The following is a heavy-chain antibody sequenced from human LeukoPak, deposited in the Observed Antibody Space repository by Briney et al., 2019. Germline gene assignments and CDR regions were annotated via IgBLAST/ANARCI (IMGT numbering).Heavy chain of an antibody. CDR2: IIPIFGTA. D-gene: IGHD4-17*01. CDR3: AREYGEHTSYYYYYGMDV. Sequence: SVKVSCKASGGTFSSYAISWVRQAPGQGLEWMGGIIPIFGTANYAQKFQGRVTITADESTSTAYMELSSLRSEDTAVYYCAREYGEHTSYYYYYGMDVWGQGTTVTVSS. V-gene: IGHV1-69*13. CDR1: GGTFSSYA. J-gene: IGHJ6*02.